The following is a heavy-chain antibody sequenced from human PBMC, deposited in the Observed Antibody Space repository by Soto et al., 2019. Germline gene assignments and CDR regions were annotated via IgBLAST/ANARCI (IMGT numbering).Heavy chain of an antibody. CDR1: GFTFSDYY. J-gene: IGHJ5*02. D-gene: IGHD2-8*02. V-gene: IGHV3-11*01. CDR3: AREVRAVYEWLSSQYCFDP. Sequence: QVQLVESGGGLVKPGGSLRLSCAASGFTFSDYYMSWIRQAPGKGLEWVSYISSSGSTIYYADSVKGRFTISRDNAKNSLYLQMNTLRAEDTAVYYCAREVRAVYEWLSSQYCFDPWGQGTLVTVSS. CDR2: ISSSGSTI.